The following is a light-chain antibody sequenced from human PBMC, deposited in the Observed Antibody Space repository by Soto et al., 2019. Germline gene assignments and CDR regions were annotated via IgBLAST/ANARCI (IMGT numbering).Light chain of an antibody. V-gene: IGLV2-14*01. CDR1: SSDVGGYNY. CDR3: SSYTSSSAVV. Sequence: QSALTQPASVSASPGQSITLSCTGTSSDVGGYNYVSWYQQFPGKAPKLIIYDVTDRPSGVSDRFSGSKSANTASLTISGLQAEDEAYYYCSSYTSSSAVVFGGGTKLTVL. CDR2: DVT. J-gene: IGLJ2*01.